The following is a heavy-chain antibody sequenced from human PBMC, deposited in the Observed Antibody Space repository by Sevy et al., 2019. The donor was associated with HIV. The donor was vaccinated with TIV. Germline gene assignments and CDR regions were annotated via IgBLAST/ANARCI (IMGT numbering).Heavy chain of an antibody. D-gene: IGHD1-7*01. V-gene: IGHV3-53*01. CDR2: IHGGGTT. Sequence: GGSLRLSCAASGFIVTSNYMSWVRQAPGKGLEWVSVIHGGGTTQYADSVKGRFPISRDNSKNRLYLQMNTPRAEDTAVYYCARTPIGNYVDYFDYWGQGTLVTVSS. J-gene: IGHJ4*02. CDR3: ARTPIGNYVDYFDY. CDR1: GFIVTSNY.